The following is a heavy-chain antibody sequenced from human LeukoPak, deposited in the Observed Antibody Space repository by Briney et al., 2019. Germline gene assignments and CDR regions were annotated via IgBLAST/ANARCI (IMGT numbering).Heavy chain of an antibody. J-gene: IGHJ5*02. D-gene: IGHD6-6*01. CDR2: IHSDGSST. Sequence: GGSLRLSCAASGFTFSSTWMHWFRQAPGKGPVWVSRIHSDGSSTIYADSVKGRFTISRDNAKNTLYLQMNSLRAEDTAVYYCAREKVIAAAWFDPWGQGTLVTVSS. CDR3: AREKVIAAAWFDP. CDR1: GFTFSSTW. V-gene: IGHV3-74*01.